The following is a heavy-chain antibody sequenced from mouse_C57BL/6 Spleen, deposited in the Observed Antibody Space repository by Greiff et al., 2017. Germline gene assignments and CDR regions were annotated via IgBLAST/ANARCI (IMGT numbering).Heavy chain of an antibody. J-gene: IGHJ1*03. CDR3: SRTTTVYPNWYCDV. CDR2: IHPNSGST. Sequence: QVQLQQPGAELVKPGASVKLSCKASGYTFTSYWMHWVKQRPGQGLEWIGMIHPNSGSTNYNEKFKSKATLTVDKSSSTAYMQLSSLTSEDSAVYYCSRTTTVYPNWYCDVWGTGTTVTVAA. D-gene: IGHD1-1*01. CDR1: GYTFTSYW. V-gene: IGHV1-64*01.